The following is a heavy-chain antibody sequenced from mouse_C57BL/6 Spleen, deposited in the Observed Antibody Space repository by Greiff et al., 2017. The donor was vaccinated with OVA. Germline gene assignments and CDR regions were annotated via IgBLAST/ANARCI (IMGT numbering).Heavy chain of an antibody. D-gene: IGHD2-4*01. V-gene: IGHV1-18*01. CDR3: ARRGTVHYDYDDAMDY. CDR2: INPNNGGT. Sequence: EVQLKQSGPELVKPGASVKIPCKASGYTFTDYNMDWVKQSHGKSLEWIGDINPNNGGTIYNQKFKGKATLTVDKSSSTAYMELRSLTSEDTAVYYCARRGTVHYDYDDAMDYWGQGTSVTVSS. CDR1: GYTFTDYN. J-gene: IGHJ4*01.